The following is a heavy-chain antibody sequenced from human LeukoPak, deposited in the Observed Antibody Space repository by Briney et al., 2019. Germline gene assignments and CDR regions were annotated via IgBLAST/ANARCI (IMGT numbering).Heavy chain of an antibody. V-gene: IGHV3-48*03. Sequence: GGSLRLSCVGSGLTFNGFEMNWVRQAPGKGLEWVSYIGGADSQIFYADSVKGRFTISRDNAKNSLYLQMSSLRAEDTAIYYCARWGHSDYSSFPTKFDYWGQGTLVTVSS. D-gene: IGHD4-11*01. CDR3: ARWGHSDYSSFPTKFDY. CDR2: IGGADSQI. J-gene: IGHJ4*02. CDR1: GLTFNGFE.